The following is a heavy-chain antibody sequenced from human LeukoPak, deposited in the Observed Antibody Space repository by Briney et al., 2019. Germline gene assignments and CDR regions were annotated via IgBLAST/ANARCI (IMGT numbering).Heavy chain of an antibody. CDR3: EVVPNY. CDR2: INPSDGNT. J-gene: IGHJ4*02. CDR1: GYTFTSYY. Sequence: ASVKVSCKASGYTFTSYYMQWVRLAPGQGLEWVGIINPSDGNTSSAQKFQGRVTMTRDTSTSTVYMELSSLRSEDTAVYYCEVVPNYWGQGTLVTVSS. V-gene: IGHV1-46*01. D-gene: IGHD3-22*01.